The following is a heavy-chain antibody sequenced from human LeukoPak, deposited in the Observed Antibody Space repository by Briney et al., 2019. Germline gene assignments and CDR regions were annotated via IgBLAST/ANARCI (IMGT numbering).Heavy chain of an antibody. CDR3: ARVAWGYCSGGSCSDGPFDY. CDR1: GYTFTSYG. Sequence: ASVKVSCKASGYTFTSYGISWVRQAPGQGLVWMGWISAYNGNTNYAQKLQDRVTMTTDTSTSTDYMELRSLRSDDTAVYYCARVAWGYCSGGSCSDGPFDYWGQGTLVTVSS. CDR2: ISAYNGNT. D-gene: IGHD2-15*01. J-gene: IGHJ4*02. V-gene: IGHV1-18*01.